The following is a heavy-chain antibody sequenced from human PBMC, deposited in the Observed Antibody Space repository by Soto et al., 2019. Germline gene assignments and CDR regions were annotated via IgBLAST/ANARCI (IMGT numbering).Heavy chain of an antibody. D-gene: IGHD3-10*01. CDR1: GFAFSSYA. CDR3: ARDRADYNGHYGASDS. V-gene: IGHV3-23*01. J-gene: IGHJ5*01. Sequence: EVQLLESGGGVVRPGGSQRLSCAASGFAFSSYAMCWVRQAPGKGLEWVSGISCSGDTYYADSASGRFTISRDNFGNTLYLQMNSRGVEDTAIYYFARDRADYNGHYGASDSRGQGTLVTAPS. CDR2: ISCSGDT.